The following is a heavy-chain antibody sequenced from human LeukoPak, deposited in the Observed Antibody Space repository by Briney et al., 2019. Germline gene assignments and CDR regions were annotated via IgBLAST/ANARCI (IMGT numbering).Heavy chain of an antibody. CDR1: GFTFSSYA. V-gene: IGHV3-30-3*01. Sequence: GGSLRLSCAASGFTFSSYAMHWVRQAPGKGLEWVAVISYDGSNKYYADSVKGRFTISRDNSKNTLYLQMNSLRAEDTAVYYCAKSDWFDPWGQGTLVTVSS. J-gene: IGHJ5*02. CDR2: ISYDGSNK. CDR3: AKSDWFDP.